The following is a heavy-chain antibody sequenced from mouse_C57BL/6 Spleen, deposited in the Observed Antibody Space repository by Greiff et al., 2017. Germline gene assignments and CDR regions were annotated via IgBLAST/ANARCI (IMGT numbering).Heavy chain of an antibody. CDR2: IYPGDGDT. Sequence: QVQLKESGPELVKPGASVKISCKASGYAFSSSWMNWVKQRPGKGLEWIGRIYPGDGDTNYNGKFKGKATLTADKSSSTAYMQLSSLTSEDSAVYFCARRNDYDFVWFAYWGQGTLVTVSA. J-gene: IGHJ3*01. D-gene: IGHD2-4*01. CDR3: ARRNDYDFVWFAY. V-gene: IGHV1-82*01. CDR1: GYAFSSSW.